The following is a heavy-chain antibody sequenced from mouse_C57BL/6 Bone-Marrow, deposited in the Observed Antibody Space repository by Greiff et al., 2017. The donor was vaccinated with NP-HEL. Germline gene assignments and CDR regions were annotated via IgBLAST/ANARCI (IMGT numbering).Heavy chain of an antibody. D-gene: IGHD1-1*01. V-gene: IGHV1-64*01. J-gene: IGHJ2*01. CDR3: ASWGSYGSSYPYYFDY. CDR2: IHPNSGST. Sequence: QVQLKQPGAELVKPGASVKLSCKASGYTFTSYWMHWVKQRPGQGLEWIGMIHPNSGSTNYNEKFKSKATLTVDKSSSTAYMQLSSLTSEDSAVYYCASWGSYGSSYPYYFDYWGQGTTLTVSS. CDR1: GYTFTSYW.